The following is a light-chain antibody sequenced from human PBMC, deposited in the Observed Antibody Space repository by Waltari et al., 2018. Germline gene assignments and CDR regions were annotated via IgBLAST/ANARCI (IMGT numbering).Light chain of an antibody. CDR3: SSYTTSSAPGV. Sequence: QSALTQPASVSGSPGQSITISCSGTDRDVGAYDFVSSYQQHPGKAPHLIIYEVSNRPSGISNRFSASKSGNTASLTISGRQAEDEADYYCSSYTTSSAPGVFGTGTRVTVL. CDR2: EVS. V-gene: IGLV2-14*01. J-gene: IGLJ1*01. CDR1: DRDVGAYDF.